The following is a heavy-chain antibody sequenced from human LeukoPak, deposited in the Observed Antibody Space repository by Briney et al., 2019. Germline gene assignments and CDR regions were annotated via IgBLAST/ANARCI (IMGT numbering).Heavy chain of an antibody. V-gene: IGHV3-30*02. D-gene: IGHD3-16*01. CDR3: AKDGGGGTYSFDY. J-gene: IGHJ4*02. Sequence: PGGSLRLSCAVSGFTFSANNMHWGRQAPGQGQERVTFIDHDGSQKFYADSVKGRFTISRDNSKNALYLHINSLRPEDTAVYYCAKDGGGGTYSFDYWGQGSLVTVSS. CDR1: GFTFSANN. CDR2: IDHDGSQK.